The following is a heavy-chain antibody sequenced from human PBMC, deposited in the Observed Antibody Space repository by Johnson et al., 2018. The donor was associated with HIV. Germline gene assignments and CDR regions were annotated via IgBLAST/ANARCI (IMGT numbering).Heavy chain of an antibody. V-gene: IGHV3-20*03. J-gene: IGHJ3*02. CDR2: INWTGGST. Sequence: VQLVESGGGVVRPAGSLRPSSAVSGFTFEDYGISWVRQAPGKGLEWVSDINWTGGSTGYADSVQGRFPISRDYAKNSLYLQMNSLGAEDMALYYCAIEIPYDYVWGSYRPGAFDIWGQGTMVTVSS. CDR3: AIEIPYDYVWGSYRPGAFDI. CDR1: GFTFEDYG. D-gene: IGHD3-16*02.